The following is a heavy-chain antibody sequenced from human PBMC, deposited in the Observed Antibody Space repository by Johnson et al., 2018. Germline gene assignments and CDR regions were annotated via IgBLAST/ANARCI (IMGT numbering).Heavy chain of an antibody. CDR3: ARDYFDWFKGPFQH. D-gene: IGHD3-9*01. V-gene: IGHV3-30-3*01. CDR2: ISYDGSNR. Sequence: QVQLVESGGGVVQPGRSXTLSCAASGFTFSTYTMHWVRRAPGKGLEWVAVISYDGSNRFDADSVKGRFTISRDNSKNTLYLQMSSLRAEDTAMYYCARDYFDWFKGPFQHWGQGTLVTVSS. CDR1: GFTFSTYT. J-gene: IGHJ1*01.